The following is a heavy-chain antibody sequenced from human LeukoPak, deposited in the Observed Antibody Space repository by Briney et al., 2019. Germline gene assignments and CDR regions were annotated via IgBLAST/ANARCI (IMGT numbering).Heavy chain of an antibody. CDR3: VKYFGYSSSWFGSSGWFFDY. CDR2: ISGSGGST. CDR1: GFTFRSYA. D-gene: IGHD6-13*01. V-gene: IGHV3-23*01. Sequence: GGSLRLSCAASGFTFRSYAMSWVRQAPGKGLEWVSAISGSGGSTYYADSVKGRFTISRDNSKNTLYLQMNSLRAEDTAVYYCVKYFGYSSSWFGSSGWFFDYWGQGTLVTVSS. J-gene: IGHJ4*02.